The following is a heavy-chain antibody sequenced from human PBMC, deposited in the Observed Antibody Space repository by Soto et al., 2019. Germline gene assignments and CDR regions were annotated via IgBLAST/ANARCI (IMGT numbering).Heavy chain of an antibody. V-gene: IGHV1-18*01. D-gene: IGHD3-9*01. Sequence: ASVKVSCKASGYTFTSYGISWVRQAPGQGREWMGWISAYNGNTNYAQKLQGRVTMTTDTSTSTAYMELRSLRSDDTAVYYCATAAYYDILTGYNYYGMDVWGQGTTVTVSS. CDR3: ATAAYYDILTGYNYYGMDV. CDR2: ISAYNGNT. J-gene: IGHJ6*02. CDR1: GYTFTSYG.